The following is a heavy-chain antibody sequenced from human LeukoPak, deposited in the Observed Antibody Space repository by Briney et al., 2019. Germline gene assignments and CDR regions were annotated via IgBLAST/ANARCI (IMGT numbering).Heavy chain of an antibody. J-gene: IGHJ4*02. CDR3: ARSLPDCSGGSCYPHCFDY. CDR2: IYPGDSDT. V-gene: IGHV5-51*01. D-gene: IGHD2-15*01. CDR1: GYSFTSYW. Sequence: GESLKISCKGSGYSFTSYWIGWVRQMPGKGLEWMGIIYPGDSDTRYGPSFQGQVTISADKSISTAYLQWSSLKASDTAMYYCARSLPDCSGGSCYPHCFDYWGQGTLVTVSS.